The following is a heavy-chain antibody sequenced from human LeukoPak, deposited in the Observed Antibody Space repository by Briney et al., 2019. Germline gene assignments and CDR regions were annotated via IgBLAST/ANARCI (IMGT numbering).Heavy chain of an antibody. D-gene: IGHD2-15*01. CDR3: ARAGAATVDNWFDP. J-gene: IGHJ5*02. CDR1: GGSISSGDYY. V-gene: IGHV4-30-4*01. Sequence: PSQTLSLTCTVSGGSISSGDYYWSWIRQPPGKGLEWIGYIYYSGSTYYNPSLKSRVTISVDRSKNQFSLKLSSVTAADTAVYYCARAGAATVDNWFDPWGQGTLVTVSS. CDR2: IYYSGST.